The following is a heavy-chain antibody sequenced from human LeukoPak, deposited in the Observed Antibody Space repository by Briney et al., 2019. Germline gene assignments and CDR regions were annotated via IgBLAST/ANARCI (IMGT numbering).Heavy chain of an antibody. CDR2: IISGSTI. Sequence: GGSLRLSCAASGSTFSDYYMSWIRQAPGKGLEWVSYIISGSTIYYADSVKGRFTISRDNSKNTLYLQMNSLRAEDTAVYYCAKQTPVAASYYYYYYMDVWGKGTTVTVSS. CDR1: GSTFSDYY. D-gene: IGHD6-19*01. J-gene: IGHJ6*03. V-gene: IGHV3-11*01. CDR3: AKQTPVAASYYYYYYMDV.